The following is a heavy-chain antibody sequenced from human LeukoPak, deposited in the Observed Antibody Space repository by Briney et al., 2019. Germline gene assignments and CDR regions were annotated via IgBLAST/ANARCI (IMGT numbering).Heavy chain of an antibody. CDR1: GYTFTSYD. CDR3: ARGMVRGVINAFDI. J-gene: IGHJ3*02. D-gene: IGHD3-10*01. CDR2: MYPNSGNT. V-gene: IGHV1-8*01. Sequence: ASVKVSCKGSGYTFTSYDINWVRQATGQGLEWMGWMYPNSGNTGYAQKFQGRVTMTRNTSISTAYMELSSLRSEDTAVYYCARGMVRGVINAFDIWGQGTMVTVSS.